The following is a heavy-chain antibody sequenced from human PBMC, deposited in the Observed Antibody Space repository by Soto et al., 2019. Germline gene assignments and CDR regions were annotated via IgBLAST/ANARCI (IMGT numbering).Heavy chain of an antibody. CDR3: ARDSRFDSALYFHY. Sequence: SETLSLTCTVSGGSISSYYWSWIRQPPGKGLEWIGYIYYSGSTNYNPSLKSRVTISVDTSKNQFSLKLSSVTAADTAVYYCARDSRFDSALYFHYWGQGTLVTVSS. J-gene: IGHJ4*02. V-gene: IGHV4-59*01. CDR1: GGSISSYY. CDR2: IYYSGST. D-gene: IGHD3-10*01.